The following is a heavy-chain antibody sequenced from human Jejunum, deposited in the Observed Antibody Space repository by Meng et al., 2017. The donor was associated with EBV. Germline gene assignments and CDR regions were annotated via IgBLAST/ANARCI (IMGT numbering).Heavy chain of an antibody. Sequence: EPGPEWVNPWETLSRTCTVSGGSISGYYWNWIRQSPGKGLEWIGYIYYSGSTNYNPSLKSRVTISVDTSKNQFSLKLSSVTAADTAMYYCASHSGSSSWWFDPWGQGTLVTVSS. CDR2: IYYSGST. CDR1: GGSISGYY. V-gene: IGHV4-59*01. J-gene: IGHJ5*02. CDR3: ASHSGSSSWWFDP. D-gene: IGHD6-6*01.